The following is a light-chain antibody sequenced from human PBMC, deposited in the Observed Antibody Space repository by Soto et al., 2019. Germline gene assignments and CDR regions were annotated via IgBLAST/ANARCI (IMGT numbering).Light chain of an antibody. CDR1: HDVSVS. CDR3: QQRASWPYT. CDR2: DAS. Sequence: IVLRHSPYTLSLSPLEGATLSCMASHDVSVSLVWYRQRPGQSPRLLIHDASNRATGISARFSGSGSGTDFTLTIGSLEPEESALYYCQQRASWPYTSGQGTKVDIK. V-gene: IGKV3-11*01. J-gene: IGKJ2*01.